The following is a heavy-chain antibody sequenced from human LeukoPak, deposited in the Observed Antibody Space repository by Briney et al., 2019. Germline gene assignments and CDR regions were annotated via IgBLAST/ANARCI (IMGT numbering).Heavy chain of an antibody. J-gene: IGHJ5*02. CDR1: GFTFSSYS. Sequence: GGSLRLSCAASGFTFSSYSMNWVRQAPGKGLEWVANIKQDGSEKYYVDSVKGRFTISRDNAKNSLYLQMNSLRAEDTAVYYCARVRVLLWFGESIGSNWFDPWGQGTLVTVSS. D-gene: IGHD3-10*01. CDR2: IKQDGSEK. V-gene: IGHV3-7*01. CDR3: ARVRVLLWFGESIGSNWFDP.